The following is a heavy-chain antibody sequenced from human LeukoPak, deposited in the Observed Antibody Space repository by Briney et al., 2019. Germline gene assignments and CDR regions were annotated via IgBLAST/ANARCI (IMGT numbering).Heavy chain of an antibody. J-gene: IGHJ5*02. CDR1: GYTFTSYG. D-gene: IGHD6-13*01. V-gene: IGHV1-18*01. CDR2: ISAYNGNT. CDR3: ARSIVIAAAGTHNWFDP. Sequence: ASVKASCKASGYTFTSYGISWVRQAPGQGLEWMGWISAYNGNTNYAQKLQGRVTMTTDTSTSTAYMELRSLRSDDTAVYYCARSIVIAAAGTHNWFDPWGQGTLVTVSS.